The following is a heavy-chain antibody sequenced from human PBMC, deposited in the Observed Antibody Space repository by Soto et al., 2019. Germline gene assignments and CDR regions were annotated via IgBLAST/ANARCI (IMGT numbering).Heavy chain of an antibody. V-gene: IGHV3-15*01. D-gene: IGHD2-8*01. CDR1: GFTFSNAW. Sequence: PGGSLRLSCAASGFTFSNAWMSWVRQAPGKGLEWVGRIKSKTDGGTTNYAAPVKGRFTISRDDSKNTLYLQMNSLQTEDTAVYYCTTPHGRNAFDIWGQGXMVTVSS. CDR3: TTPHGRNAFDI. J-gene: IGHJ3*02. CDR2: IKSKTDGGTT.